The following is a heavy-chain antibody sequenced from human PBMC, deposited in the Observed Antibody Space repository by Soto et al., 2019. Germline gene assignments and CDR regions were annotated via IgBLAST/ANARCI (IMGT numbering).Heavy chain of an antibody. CDR1: GFIFSNYA. D-gene: IGHD3-22*01. CDR2: TSYDERIK. Sequence: GGSLRLSCTASGFIFSNYAMHWVRQAPGKGLEWVAVTSYDERIKYHADSVKGRFTISRDNSKNTLYLQMNSLRPEDTALYYCATDEGGGYFYGVNYWGQGTLVTVSS. J-gene: IGHJ4*02. CDR3: ATDEGGGYFYGVNY. V-gene: IGHV3-30*04.